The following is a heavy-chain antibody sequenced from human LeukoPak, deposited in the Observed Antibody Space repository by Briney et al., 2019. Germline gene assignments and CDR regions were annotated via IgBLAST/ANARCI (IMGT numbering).Heavy chain of an antibody. Sequence: SVKVSCKASGGTFSSYVISWVRQAPGHQLEWMGGIIPIFGTANYAQKFQGRVTISADESTSTAYRELSSLRSEDTAVYYCARGSYYDSSGYYKYYFDYWGQGTLVTVSS. CDR2: IIPIFGTA. J-gene: IGHJ4*02. D-gene: IGHD3-22*01. CDR3: ARGSYYDSSGYYKYYFDY. CDR1: GGTFSSYV. V-gene: IGHV1-69*13.